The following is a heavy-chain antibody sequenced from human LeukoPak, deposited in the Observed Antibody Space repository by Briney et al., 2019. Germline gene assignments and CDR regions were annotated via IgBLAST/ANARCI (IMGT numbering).Heavy chain of an antibody. V-gene: IGHV4-39*01. CDR2: IYYSGSP. CDR1: GGSISNNNYY. CDR3: ARQLRGEAVAGHLQPFDY. Sequence: PSETLSLTCTVSGGSISNNNYYWAWIRQPPGKGLECIGSIYYSGSPYYNPSLKSRVTISVDTSKNQFSLRLSSVTAADTAVYFCARQLRGEAVAGHLQPFDYWGQGTLVTVSS. D-gene: IGHD6-19*01. J-gene: IGHJ4*02.